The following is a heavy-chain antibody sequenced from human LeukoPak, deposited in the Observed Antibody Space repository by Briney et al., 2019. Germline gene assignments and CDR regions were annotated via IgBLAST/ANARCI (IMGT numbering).Heavy chain of an antibody. D-gene: IGHD7-27*01. CDR3: ARFSPRAMGNYLDF. CDR2: IYYSGST. J-gene: IGHJ4*02. CDR1: GGSISSGDYY. V-gene: IGHV4-30-4*08. Sequence: SETLSLTCTVSGGSISSGDYYWSWIRQPPGKGLEWIGYIYYSGSTYYNPSLKSRVILSLDKPANQFSLNLSSVTAADTAVYYCARFSPRAMGNYLDFWGQGTLVTVSS.